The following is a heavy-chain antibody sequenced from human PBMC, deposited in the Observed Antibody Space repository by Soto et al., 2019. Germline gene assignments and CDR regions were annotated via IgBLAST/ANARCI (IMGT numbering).Heavy chain of an antibody. Sequence: PGGSLRLSCAASGFTFSSYAMNWVRQAPGKGLEWVAGICDDGIKKYYADSVKGRFTISRDNSKNTLYLQMNSLRAEDTAVYYCXKDGAAMGPVYYYGMDVWGQGTTVTVSS. CDR1: GFTFSSYA. D-gene: IGHD6-25*01. V-gene: IGHV3-30*18. CDR3: XKDGAAMGPVYYYGMDV. J-gene: IGHJ6*02. CDR2: ICDDGIKK.